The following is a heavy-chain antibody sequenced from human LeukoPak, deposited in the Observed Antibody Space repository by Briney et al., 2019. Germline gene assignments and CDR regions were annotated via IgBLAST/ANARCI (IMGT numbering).Heavy chain of an antibody. Sequence: SETPSLTCTVSGGSVSSGSYYWSWIRQPPGKGLEWIGYIYYSGSTNYNPSLKSRVTISVDTSKNQFSLKLSSVTAADTAVYYCASTSAAMGRYFQHWGQGTLVTVSS. CDR1: GGSVSSGSYY. V-gene: IGHV4-61*01. CDR3: ASTSAAMGRYFQH. J-gene: IGHJ1*01. D-gene: IGHD2-2*01. CDR2: IYYSGST.